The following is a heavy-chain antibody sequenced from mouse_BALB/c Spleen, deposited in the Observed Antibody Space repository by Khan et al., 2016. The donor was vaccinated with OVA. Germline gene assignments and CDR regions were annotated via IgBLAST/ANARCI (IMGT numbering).Heavy chain of an antibody. Sequence: VQLKQSGAELVRPGALVKLSCKASGFNIKDYYMNWVKQRAEQGLEWIGWIDPENGKSIYDPKFQGKATVTADTSSNTAYLQLSSLTSEDTAVYYCARSGYFAWFGYWGQGTLVTVSA. CDR1: GFNIKDYY. CDR2: IDPENGKS. CDR3: ARSGYFAWFGY. V-gene: IGHV14-1*02. J-gene: IGHJ3*01.